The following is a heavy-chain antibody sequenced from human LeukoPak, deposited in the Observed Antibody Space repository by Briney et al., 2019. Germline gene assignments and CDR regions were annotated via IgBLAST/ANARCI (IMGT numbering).Heavy chain of an antibody. CDR3: ARDFEQWLVLFDY. J-gene: IGHJ4*02. CDR2: IRYDGSNK. Sequence: GGSLRLSCAASGFTFSTYGMHWVRQAPGKGLEWVAVIRYDGSNKNYGDSVKGRFTISRDNSKNTLYLQMNSLRAEDTAVYYCARDFEQWLVLFDYWGQGTLVTVSS. D-gene: IGHD6-19*01. CDR1: GFTFSTYG. V-gene: IGHV3-33*01.